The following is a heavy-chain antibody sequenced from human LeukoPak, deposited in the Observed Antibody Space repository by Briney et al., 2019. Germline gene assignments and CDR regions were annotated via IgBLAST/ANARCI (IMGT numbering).Heavy chain of an antibody. V-gene: IGHV3-33*01. CDR2: IWYDGSNK. CDR1: GFTFSSYG. J-gene: IGHJ5*02. D-gene: IGHD3-22*01. Sequence: PGRSLRLSCAASGFTFSSYGMHWVRQAPGKGLEWVAVIWYDGSNKYYADSVKGRFTISRDNSKNTLYLQMNSLRAEDTAVYYCARDRYYDSSGHNWFDPWGQGTLVTVSS. CDR3: ARDRYYDSSGHNWFDP.